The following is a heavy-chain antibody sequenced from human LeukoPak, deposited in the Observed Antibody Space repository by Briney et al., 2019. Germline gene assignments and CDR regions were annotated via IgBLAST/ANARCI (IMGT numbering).Heavy chain of an antibody. CDR3: ARGSKVVAATRWVNWFDP. D-gene: IGHD2-15*01. J-gene: IGHJ5*02. Sequence: SETLSLTCAVYGGSFSGYYWSWIRQPPGKGLEWVGEINHSGSTNYNPSLKSRVTISVDTSKNQFSLKLSSVTAADTAVYYCARGSKVVAATRWVNWFDPWGQGTLVTVSS. CDR1: GGSFSGYY. CDR2: INHSGST. V-gene: IGHV4-34*01.